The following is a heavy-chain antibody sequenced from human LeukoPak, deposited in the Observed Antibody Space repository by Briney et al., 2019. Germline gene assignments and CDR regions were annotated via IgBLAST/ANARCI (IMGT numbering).Heavy chain of an antibody. D-gene: IGHD3-22*01. CDR3: ARDSGHYYDSSGYYYGY. V-gene: IGHV1-69*04. CDR1: GYSFTSYW. CDR2: IIPILGIA. Sequence: KISCKGSGYSFTSYWIGWVRQMPGKGLEWMGIIPILGIANYAQKFQGRVTITADKSTSTAYMELSSLRSEDTAVYYCARDSGHYYDSSGYYYGYWGQGTLVTVSP. J-gene: IGHJ4*02.